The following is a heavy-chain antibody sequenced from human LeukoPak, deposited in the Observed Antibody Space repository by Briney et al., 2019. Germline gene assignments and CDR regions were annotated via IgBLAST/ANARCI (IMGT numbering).Heavy chain of an antibody. Sequence: ASVKVSCKVSGYTLSQFSTHWVRQAPGKGLEWLGVFNLENGETVYAHKFQGRLTMTEDTSTDTAYMELNSLRSKDTAVYYCGLFWFGVGTSEYWGRGTLVTVSS. CDR2: FNLENGET. V-gene: IGHV1-24*01. CDR3: GLFWFGVGTSEY. J-gene: IGHJ4*02. D-gene: IGHD3-16*01. CDR1: GYTLSQFS.